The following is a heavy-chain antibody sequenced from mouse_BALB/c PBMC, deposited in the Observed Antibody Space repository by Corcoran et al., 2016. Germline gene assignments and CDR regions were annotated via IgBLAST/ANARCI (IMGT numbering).Heavy chain of an antibody. V-gene: IGHV1-81*01. J-gene: IGHJ3*01. D-gene: IGHD2-14*01. CDR2: IYPGSGST. Sequence: QVQLQQSGPELVKPGASVKMSCKASGYTFTDYVISWVKQRTGQGLEWIGEIYPGSGSTYYNEKFKGKATLTADKSSNTAYMHLSSLTSEDSAVYFCARKGYYRYDGFAYWGQGTLVTVSA. CDR1: GYTFTDYV. CDR3: ARKGYYRYDGFAY.